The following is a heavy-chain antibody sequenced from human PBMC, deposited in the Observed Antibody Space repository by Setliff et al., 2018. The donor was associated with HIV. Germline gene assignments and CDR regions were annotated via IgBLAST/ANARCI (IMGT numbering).Heavy chain of an antibody. V-gene: IGHV1-18*01. J-gene: IGHJ6*02. D-gene: IGHD3-22*01. CDR3: AREIGDYYDSSGYYPPTDYYYGMDG. Sequence: ASVKVSCKASGYTFTSYDISCVRQAPGQGLEWMGWISAHNGNTNYAQKLQGRVTMTTDTSTSTAYMALRSLRADATAVYYCAREIGDYYDSSGYYPPTDYYYGMDGWGQGTTVTVSS. CDR2: ISAHNGNT. CDR1: GYTFTSYD.